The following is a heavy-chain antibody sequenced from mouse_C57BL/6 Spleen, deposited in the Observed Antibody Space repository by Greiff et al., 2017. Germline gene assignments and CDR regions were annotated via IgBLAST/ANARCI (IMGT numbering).Heavy chain of an antibody. CDR3: TREGGWLPNFDY. J-gene: IGHJ2*01. V-gene: IGHV5-9-1*02. CDR1: GFTFSSYA. CDR2: ISSGGDYI. D-gene: IGHD2-3*01. Sequence: EVKLQESGEGLVKPGGSLKLSCAASGFTFSSYAMSWVRQTPEKRLEWVAYISSGGDYIYYADTVKGRFTISRDNARNTLYLQMSSLKSEDTAMYYCTREGGWLPNFDYWGQGTTLTVSS.